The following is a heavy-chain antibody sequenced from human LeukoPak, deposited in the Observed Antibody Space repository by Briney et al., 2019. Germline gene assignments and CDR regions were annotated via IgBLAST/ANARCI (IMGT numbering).Heavy chain of an antibody. CDR1: GFTFDDYA. J-gene: IGHJ6*03. Sequence: GRSLRLSCAASGFTFDDYAMHWVRQAPGKGLEWVSGISWNSGSIGYTDSVKGRFTISRDNAKNSLYLQMNSLRAEDTALYYCAKDLSALLPGAHNYMDVWGKGTTVTISS. V-gene: IGHV3-9*01. CDR3: AKDLSALLPGAHNYMDV. D-gene: IGHD3-3*02. CDR2: ISWNSGSI.